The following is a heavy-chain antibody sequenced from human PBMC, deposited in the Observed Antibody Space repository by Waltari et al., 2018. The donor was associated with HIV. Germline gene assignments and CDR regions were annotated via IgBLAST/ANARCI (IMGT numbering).Heavy chain of an antibody. CDR3: ARGSIVLVPAATNYFDY. CDR1: GASFSGYY. CDR2: INHRGSP. V-gene: IGHV4-34*01. Sequence: QVQLQQWGAGLLKPSETLSLTCAVYGASFSGYYWTWIRQPPGKGLEWIGEINHRGSPNYNPSLKSRVTISVDTSKNQFSLKLSSVTAADTAVYYCARGSIVLVPAATNYFDYWGQGTLVTVSS. D-gene: IGHD2-2*01. J-gene: IGHJ4*02.